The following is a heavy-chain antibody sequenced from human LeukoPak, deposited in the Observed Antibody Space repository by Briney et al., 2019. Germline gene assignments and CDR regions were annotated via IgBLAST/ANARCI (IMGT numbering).Heavy chain of an antibody. J-gene: IGHJ4*02. Sequence: SETLSLTCAVYGGSFSGYYWSSIRQPPGKGLEWIGEINHSGSTNYNPSLKSRVTISVDTSKNQFSLKLSSVTAADTAVYYCARGVTATNDYWGQGTLVTVSS. CDR1: GGSFSGYY. CDR3: ARGVTATNDY. D-gene: IGHD2-21*02. CDR2: INHSGST. V-gene: IGHV4-34*01.